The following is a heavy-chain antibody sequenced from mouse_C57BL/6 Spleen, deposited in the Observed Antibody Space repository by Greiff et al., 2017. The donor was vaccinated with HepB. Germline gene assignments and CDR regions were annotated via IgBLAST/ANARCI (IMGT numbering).Heavy chain of an antibody. CDR1: GYTFTSYW. V-gene: IGHV1-69*01. J-gene: IGHJ1*01. CDR2: IDPSDSYT. CDR3: ARNGPVGYDYWYFDV. Sequence: VQLQQSGAELVMPGASVKLSCKASGYTFTSYWMHWVKQRPGQGLEWIGEIDPSDSYTNYNQKFKGKSTLTVDKSSSTAYMQLSSLTSEDSAVYYCARNGPVGYDYWYFDVWGPGTTVTVSS. D-gene: IGHD2-3*01.